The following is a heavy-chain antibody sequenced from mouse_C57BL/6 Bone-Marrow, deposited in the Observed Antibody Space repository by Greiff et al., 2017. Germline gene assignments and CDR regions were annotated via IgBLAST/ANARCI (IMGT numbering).Heavy chain of an antibody. CDR3: ARSPYDCGSSPSWFAY. CDR1: GYTFTSYW. V-gene: IGHV1-53*01. CDR2: INPSNGGT. D-gene: IGHD1-1*01. Sequence: VQLQQPGTELVKPGASVKLSCKASGYTFTSYWMHWVKQRPGQGLAWIGNINPSNGGTNYNEKFKSKATLTVDKSSSTAYMQLSSLTSADSAVYYCARSPYDCGSSPSWFAYWGQGTLVTVSA. J-gene: IGHJ3*01.